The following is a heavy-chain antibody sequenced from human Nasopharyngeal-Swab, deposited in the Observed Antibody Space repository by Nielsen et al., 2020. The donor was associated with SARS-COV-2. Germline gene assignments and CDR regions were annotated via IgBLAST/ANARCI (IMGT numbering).Heavy chain of an antibody. V-gene: IGHV5-10-1*01. D-gene: IGHD6-13*01. J-gene: IGHJ4*02. Sequence: KVSCKGSGYSFTNYWISWVRQMPGKGLEWMGRIDPRDSYTNYSPSFQGHVTISADKSISTAYLQWSSLKASDTALYYCAKDIRATIAAAGIFDYWGQGTLVTVSS. CDR1: GYSFTNYW. CDR3: AKDIRATIAAAGIFDY. CDR2: IDPRDSYT.